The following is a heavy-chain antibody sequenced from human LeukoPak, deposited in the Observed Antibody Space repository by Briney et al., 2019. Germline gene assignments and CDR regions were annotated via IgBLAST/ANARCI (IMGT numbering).Heavy chain of an antibody. CDR3: ASDLKWELLQPFDY. CDR2: INSDGSST. CDR1: GFTFSRYW. Sequence: GGSLRLSCAASGFTFSRYWMHWVRQAPGKGLVWVSRINSDGSSTSYADSVKGRFTISRDNAKNTLYLQMNTLRAEDTAVYYCASDLKWELLQPFDYWGQGTLATVSS. D-gene: IGHD1-26*01. V-gene: IGHV3-74*01. J-gene: IGHJ4*02.